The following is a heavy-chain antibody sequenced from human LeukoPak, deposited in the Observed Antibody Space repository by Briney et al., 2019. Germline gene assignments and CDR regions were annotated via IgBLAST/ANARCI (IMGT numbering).Heavy chain of an antibody. CDR3: ARGNYSFYYYYYYYMDV. J-gene: IGHJ6*03. D-gene: IGHD1-7*01. V-gene: IGHV3-20*04. CDR1: GFTFDDYG. CDR2: INWSGGST. Sequence: GGSLRLSCAASGFTFDDYGMSWVRQAPGKGLEWVSGINWSGGSTGYADSVKGRFTISRDNAKNSLYLQMNSLRAEDTALYYCARGNYSFYYYYYYYMDVWGKGTTVTVSS.